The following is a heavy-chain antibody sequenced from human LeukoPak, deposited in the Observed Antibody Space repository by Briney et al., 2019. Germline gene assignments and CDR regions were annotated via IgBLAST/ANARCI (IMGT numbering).Heavy chain of an antibody. CDR2: IYYSGST. CDR3: ARGVWVVVAATNWFDP. J-gene: IGHJ5*02. D-gene: IGHD2-15*01. Sequence: SETLSLTCTVSGGSISSGGYYWSWIRQHPGKGLEWIGYIYYSGSTYYNPSLKSRVTISVDTSKNQFSLKLSSVTAADTAVYYCARGVWVVVAATNWFDPWGQGTLVTVSS. V-gene: IGHV4-31*03. CDR1: GGSISSGGYY.